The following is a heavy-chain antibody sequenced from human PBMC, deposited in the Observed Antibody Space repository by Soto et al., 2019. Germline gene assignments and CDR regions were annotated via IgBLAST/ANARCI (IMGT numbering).Heavy chain of an antibody. J-gene: IGHJ4*02. CDR1: VGSISSGGYS. Sequence: SWTLSLTCSVSVGSISSGGYSWSWIRHPPGKGLEWIGYIYHSGSTYYNPSLKSRVTISVDRSKNQFSLKLSSVTAADTAVYYCARVRKGGNSADFDYWGQGTLVTVSS. D-gene: IGHD2-21*02. CDR3: ARVRKGGNSADFDY. V-gene: IGHV4-30-2*01. CDR2: IYHSGST.